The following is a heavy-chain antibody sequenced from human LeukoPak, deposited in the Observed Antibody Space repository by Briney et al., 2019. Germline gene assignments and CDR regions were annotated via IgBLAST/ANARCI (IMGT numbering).Heavy chain of an antibody. CDR1: GFTFSSYG. CDR2: IRYDGSNK. J-gene: IGHJ4*02. D-gene: IGHD5-18*01. CDR3: ANHRVDTLAY. V-gene: IGHV3-30*02. Sequence: PGGSLRLSCAASGFTFSSYGMHWVRQAPGKGLEWVAFIRYDGSNKYYADSVKGRFTISRDNSKNTLYLQMNSLRAEDTAVYYCANHRVDTLAYWGQGTLVTVSS.